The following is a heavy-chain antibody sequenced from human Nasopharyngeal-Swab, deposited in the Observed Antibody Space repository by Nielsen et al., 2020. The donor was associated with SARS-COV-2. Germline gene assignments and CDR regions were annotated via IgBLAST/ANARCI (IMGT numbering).Heavy chain of an antibody. CDR2: MNPNSGNT. CDR3: ARGGYSDYLGYYYYMDV. V-gene: IGHV1-8*01. D-gene: IGHD4-11*01. Sequence: SVNVSCKPSGYTFTSYDINWVRQATGQGLEWMGWMNPNSGNTGYAQKFQGRVTMTRNTSISTAYMELSSLRSEDTAVYYCARGGYSDYLGYYYYMDVWGKGTTVTVSS. J-gene: IGHJ6*03. CDR1: GYTFTSYD.